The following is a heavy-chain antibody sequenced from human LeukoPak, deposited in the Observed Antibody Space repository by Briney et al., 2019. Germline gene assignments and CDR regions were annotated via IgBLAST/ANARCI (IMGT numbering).Heavy chain of an antibody. CDR3: AKRSGYPVYFDY. J-gene: IGHJ4*02. Sequence: GGTLRLSCAASGFTFSSYGMSWVRQAPGKGLEWVSAISGNGGSTYYADSVKGRFTISRDNSKNTLYLQMNSLRAEDTAVYYCAKRSGYPVYFDYWGQGTLVTVSS. CDR2: ISGNGGST. D-gene: IGHD3-16*02. V-gene: IGHV3-23*01. CDR1: GFTFSSYG.